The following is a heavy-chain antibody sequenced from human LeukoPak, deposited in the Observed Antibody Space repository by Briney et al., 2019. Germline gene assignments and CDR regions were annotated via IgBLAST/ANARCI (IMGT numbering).Heavy chain of an antibody. D-gene: IGHD3-10*01. CDR3: ARTKYYYGSGSYYGYYFDY. Sequence: SETLSLTCAVYGGSFSGYYWSWIRQPPGKGLEWIGYIYYSGSTNYNPSLKSRVTISVDTSKNQFSLKLGSVTAADTAAYYCARTKYYYGSGSYYGYYFDYWGQGTLVTVSS. CDR1: GGSFSGYY. CDR2: IYYSGST. V-gene: IGHV4-59*01. J-gene: IGHJ4*02.